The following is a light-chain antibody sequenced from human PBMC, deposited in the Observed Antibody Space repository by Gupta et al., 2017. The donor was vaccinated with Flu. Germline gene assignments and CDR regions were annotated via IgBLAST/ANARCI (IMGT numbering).Light chain of an antibody. V-gene: IGKV2-28*01. Sequence: VLTQSPLSLSVIPGEPASISCRSSRSLLHDSGNNYLDWYLQKPGQSPQLLIYLGSHRASGVPDRFSGSGSGTDFTLKISRVEAEDVGVYYCMQSLHTAPWTFGQGTKVEIK. CDR1: RSLLHDSGNNY. J-gene: IGKJ1*01. CDR3: MQSLHTAPWT. CDR2: LGS.